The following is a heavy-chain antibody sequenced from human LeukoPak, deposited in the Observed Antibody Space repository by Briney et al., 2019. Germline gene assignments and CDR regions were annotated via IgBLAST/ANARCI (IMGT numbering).Heavy chain of an antibody. CDR2: INYSGST. D-gene: IGHD4-23*01. CDR1: GGSFSGYY. J-gene: IGHJ4*02. CDR3: SRGVTDTN. V-gene: IGHV4-34*01. Sequence: SETLSLTCAVYGGSFSGYYWSWIRQPPGKGLEWLGEINYSGSTNYNPSLKSRVTISLDTSKKQFSLKLTSVTAADTAVYCCSRGVTDTNWGQGTLVTVSS.